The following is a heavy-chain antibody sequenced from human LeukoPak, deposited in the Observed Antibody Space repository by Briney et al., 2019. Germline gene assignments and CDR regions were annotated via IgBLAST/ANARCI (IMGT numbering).Heavy chain of an antibody. V-gene: IGHV3-21*01. CDR3: AREFESPLSHYYVMDV. D-gene: IGHD3-9*01. CDR2: ISGSSSYI. J-gene: IGHJ6*02. CDR1: GFSFRSYS. Sequence: GGSLRLSCAVSGFSFRSYSMNWVRQAPVKGLEWVSSISGSSSYIYYADSVKGRFTISRDNAKNSLYLQMNSLRAEDTAVYYCAREFESPLSHYYVMDVWGQGTTVTVSS.